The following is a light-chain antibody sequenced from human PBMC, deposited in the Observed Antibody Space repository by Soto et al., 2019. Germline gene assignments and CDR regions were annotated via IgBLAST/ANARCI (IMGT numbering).Light chain of an antibody. Sequence: DIQMTQSPSSLSASVGDRVTVTCRASQSISGYLNWYQKKSGQAPRLLMYAASSLQSGVPSRFSGSGSGTEFTLTISSLQPDDFATYYCQHYNSYSEAFGQGTKVDIK. CDR1: QSISGY. CDR3: QHYNSYSEA. CDR2: AAS. J-gene: IGKJ1*01. V-gene: IGKV1-5*01.